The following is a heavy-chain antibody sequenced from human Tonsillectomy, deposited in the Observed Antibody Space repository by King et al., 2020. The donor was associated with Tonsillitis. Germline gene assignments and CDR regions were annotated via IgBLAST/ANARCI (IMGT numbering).Heavy chain of an antibody. D-gene: IGHD4-23*01. CDR1: GGSISSYN. J-gene: IGHJ4*02. CDR3: ASANGGNWGRYFDY. V-gene: IGHV4-59*08. CDR2: FYYSGST. Sequence: QLQESGPGLVKPSETLSLTCTVSGGSISSYNWSWIRQPPGKGLEWIGYFYYSGSTNYNPSLKSRVTISGDTSKNQFSLKLSSVTAADTAVYYCASANGGNWGRYFDYWGQGTLVTVSS.